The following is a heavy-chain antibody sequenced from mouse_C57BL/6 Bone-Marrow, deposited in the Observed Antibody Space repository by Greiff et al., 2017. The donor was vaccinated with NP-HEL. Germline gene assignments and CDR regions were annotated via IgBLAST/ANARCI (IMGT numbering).Heavy chain of an antibody. J-gene: IGHJ4*01. CDR1: DSEVFPIAY. Sequence: QVHVKQSGSELRSPGSSVKLSCKDFDSEVFPIAYMSWVRQKPGHGFEWIGGILPSIGRTIYGEKFEDKATLDADTLSNTAYLELNSLTSEDSAIYYCARSNALITTVVAYYAMDYWGQGTSVTVSS. CDR2: ILPSIGRT. V-gene: IGHV15-2*01. D-gene: IGHD1-1*01. CDR3: ARSNALITTVVAYYAMDY.